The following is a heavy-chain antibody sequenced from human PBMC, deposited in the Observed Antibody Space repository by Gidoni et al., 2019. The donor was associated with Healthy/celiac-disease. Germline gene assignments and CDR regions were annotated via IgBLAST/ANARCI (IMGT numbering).Heavy chain of an antibody. D-gene: IGHD3-22*01. J-gene: IGHJ4*02. CDR3: ARGDSSGYYYV. CDR1: GGSLSVYY. Sequence: QVQLQQWGAGLLKPSELLSLTYAVYGGSLSVYYWSWIRQPPGKGLEWIGEINHSGSTNYNPSLKSRVTISVDTSKNQFSLKLSSVTAADTAVYYCARGDSSGYYYVWGQGTLVTVSS. V-gene: IGHV4-34*01. CDR2: INHSGST.